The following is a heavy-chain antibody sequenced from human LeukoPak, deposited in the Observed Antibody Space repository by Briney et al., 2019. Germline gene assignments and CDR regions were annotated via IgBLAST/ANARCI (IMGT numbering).Heavy chain of an antibody. J-gene: IGHJ4*02. Sequence: GGSLRLSCAASGFTFSSYWMHWVRQAPGKGLVWVSRIRTDGSSTMYADSVKGRFTISRDNAKNTLYLQMNSLRAEDTAVYYCARESPHSDYWGQGTLVTVSS. D-gene: IGHD2-21*01. CDR2: IRTDGSST. V-gene: IGHV3-74*03. CDR3: ARESPHSDY. CDR1: GFTFSSYW.